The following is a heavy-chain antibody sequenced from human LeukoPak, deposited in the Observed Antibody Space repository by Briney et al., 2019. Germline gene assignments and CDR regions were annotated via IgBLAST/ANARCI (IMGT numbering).Heavy chain of an antibody. J-gene: IGHJ4*02. CDR2: IRYDGSNE. CDR3: AKLLTGGYSYGQNDC. D-gene: IGHD5-18*01. V-gene: IGHV3-30*02. CDR1: GFSFSSYG. Sequence: GGSLRLSCAASGFSFSSYGMHWVRQTPGKGLEWVAFIRYDGSNEYYADSVKGRFTISRDNSKNTLYLQMNSLRAEDTAVYYCAKLLTGGYSYGQNDCWGQGTLVTVSS.